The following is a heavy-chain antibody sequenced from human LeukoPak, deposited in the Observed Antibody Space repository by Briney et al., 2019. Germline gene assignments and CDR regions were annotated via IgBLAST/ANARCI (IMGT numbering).Heavy chain of an antibody. V-gene: IGHV1-18*01. Sequence: GASVKVPCKASGYIFNTNGLSWVRQAPGQGLEWMGWINANTGSTNYAQIFQGRVHMTTDTSTATAYMELTSLRSDDTATYYCARDAFQGSSWSNWFDSWGQGTLVIVSS. D-gene: IGHD6-13*01. CDR1: GYIFNTNG. J-gene: IGHJ5*01. CDR2: INANTGST. CDR3: ARDAFQGSSWSNWFDS.